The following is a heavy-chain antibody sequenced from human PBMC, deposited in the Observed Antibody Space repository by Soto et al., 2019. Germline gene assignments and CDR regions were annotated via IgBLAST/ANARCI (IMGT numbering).Heavy chain of an antibody. V-gene: IGHV1-3*01. CDR2: INVGNGNT. CDR1: GYSFTTYA. CDR3: ARQLYGDYTFFDY. J-gene: IGHJ4*02. D-gene: IGHD4-17*01. Sequence: QVQLVQSGAEVKKPGASVKVSCKASGYSFTTYAMHWVRQAPGQRLEWMGWINVGNGNTKYSQKFQGRVTITRDTSASTAYMELSSLRSEDTAVYYCARQLYGDYTFFDYWGQGTLVTVSS.